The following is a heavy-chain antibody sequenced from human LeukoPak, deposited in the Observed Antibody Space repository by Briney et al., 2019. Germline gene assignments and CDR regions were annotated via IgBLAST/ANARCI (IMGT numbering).Heavy chain of an antibody. D-gene: IGHD5-24*01. J-gene: IGHJ4*02. V-gene: IGHV5-51*01. CDR2: IYPGDSDT. CDR3: ARQSIEMTTISDYFDY. Sequence: GESLKISCKGSGYSFTSYWIGWVRQMPGKGLEWMGIIYPGDSDTRYSPSFQGQVTISADKSISTAYLPWSSLKASDTAMYYCARQSIEMTTISDYFDYWGQGTLVTVSS. CDR1: GYSFTSYW.